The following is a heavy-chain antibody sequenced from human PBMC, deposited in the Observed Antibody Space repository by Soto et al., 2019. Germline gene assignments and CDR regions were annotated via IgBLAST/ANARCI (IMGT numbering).Heavy chain of an antibody. CDR3: ARGTPVWFDP. V-gene: IGHV4-39*01. J-gene: IGHJ5*02. Sequence: SETLSLTCTVSGGSISSSNYYWGWIRQPPGKGLEWIGSIYYSGSTYYNPSLKSRVTISVDTSKNQFSLKLSSVTAADTAVYYCARGTPVWFDPWGQGTLVTVSS. CDR1: GGSISSSNYY. CDR2: IYYSGST. D-gene: IGHD3-10*01.